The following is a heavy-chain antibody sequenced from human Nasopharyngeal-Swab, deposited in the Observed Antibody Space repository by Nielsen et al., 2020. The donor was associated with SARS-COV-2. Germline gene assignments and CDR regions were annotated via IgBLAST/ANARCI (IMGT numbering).Heavy chain of an antibody. Sequence: GASLQISCAASGFTFSSYSMNWVRQAPGKGLEWVSSISSSSSYIYYADSVKGRFTISRDNAKNSLYLQMNSLRAEDTAVYYCARVFNRVSEIAAADPNIYYYYGMDVWGQGITVTVSS. CDR3: ARVFNRVSEIAAADPNIYYYYGMDV. J-gene: IGHJ6*02. CDR1: GFTFSSYS. D-gene: IGHD6-13*01. CDR2: ISSSSSYI. V-gene: IGHV3-21*01.